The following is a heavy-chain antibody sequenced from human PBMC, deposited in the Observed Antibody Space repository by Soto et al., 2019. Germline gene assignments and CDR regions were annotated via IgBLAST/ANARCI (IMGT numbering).Heavy chain of an antibody. V-gene: IGHV3-23*01. CDR3: AKDRERLHSYSYGIDY. D-gene: IGHD5-18*01. CDR2: VSGSGGST. CDR1: GFTFSSYA. J-gene: IGHJ4*02. Sequence: EVQLLESGGGLVQPGGSLRLSCAASGFTFSSYAMSWVRQSPGKGLEWVSAVSGSGGSTYSADSVKGRFTISRDNSKNTLYLQMNSLRDEDRAVYYCAKDRERLHSYSYGIDYWGQGTLVTVSS.